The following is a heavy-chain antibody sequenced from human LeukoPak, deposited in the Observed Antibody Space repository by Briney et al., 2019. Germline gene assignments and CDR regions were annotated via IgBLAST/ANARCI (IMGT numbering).Heavy chain of an antibody. J-gene: IGHJ4*02. V-gene: IGHV3-33*06. Sequence: PGGSLRLSCAASGFSFSHHAMHWVRQSPGKGLERVALVWYDGSNKYYADSVKGRFTISRDNSKNSLYLQMDSLRAEDTAVYYCAKGRNSIFGVVISSHWGQGTLVTVSS. CDR3: AKGRNSIFGVVISSH. CDR2: VWYDGSNK. CDR1: GFSFSHHA. D-gene: IGHD3-3*01.